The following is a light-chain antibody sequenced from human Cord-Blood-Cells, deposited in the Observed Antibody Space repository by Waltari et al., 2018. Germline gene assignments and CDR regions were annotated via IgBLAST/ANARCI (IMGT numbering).Light chain of an antibody. CDR2: EVS. J-gene: IGLJ3*02. Sequence: QSALTQPPSASGSPGQSVTISCTGTSSDVGGYNYVSWYQQHPGKAPKLMIYEVSKRPSGARDRFSGAKSGNTGSLTVSGLQAEGEADYYCSSYAGSNNLGVFGGGTKLTVL. CDR1: SSDVGGYNY. V-gene: IGLV2-8*01. CDR3: SSYAGSNNLGV.